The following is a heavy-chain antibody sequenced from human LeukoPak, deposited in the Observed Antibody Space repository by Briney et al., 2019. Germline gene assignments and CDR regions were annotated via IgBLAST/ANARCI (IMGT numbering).Heavy chain of an antibody. CDR1: GGSISSYY. D-gene: IGHD4-17*01. Sequence: SETLSLTCTVSGGSISSYYWSWIRQPPGKGLEWIGYIYYSGSTNYNPSLKSRVTISVDTSKNQFSLKLSSVTAADTAVYYCAGFRDYGDYGYWGQGTLVTVSS. J-gene: IGHJ4*02. CDR2: IYYSGST. V-gene: IGHV4-59*01. CDR3: AGFRDYGDYGY.